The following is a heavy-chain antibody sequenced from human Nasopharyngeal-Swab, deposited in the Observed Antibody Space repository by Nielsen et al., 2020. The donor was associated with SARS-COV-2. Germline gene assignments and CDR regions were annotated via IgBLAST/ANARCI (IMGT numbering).Heavy chain of an antibody. CDR1: GYSFTSYW. CDR2: IYPGDSDT. V-gene: IGHV5-51*01. Sequence: GGSLRLSCKGSGYSFTSYWIGWVRQMPGKGLEWMGIIYPGDSDTRYSPSFQGQVTISADKSISTACLQWSSLKASDTAMYYCASTSGGSEIGAFDIWGQGTMVTVSS. CDR3: ASTSGGSEIGAFDI. D-gene: IGHD2-15*01. J-gene: IGHJ3*02.